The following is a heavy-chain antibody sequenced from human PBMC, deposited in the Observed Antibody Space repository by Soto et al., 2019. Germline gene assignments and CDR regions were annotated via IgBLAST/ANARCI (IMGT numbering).Heavy chain of an antibody. D-gene: IGHD6-6*01. CDR1: GGSISSYY. CDR3: ARSGSSSSAYYYYGMDV. Sequence: QVQLQESGPGLVKPSETLSLTCTVSGGSISSYYWSWIRQPPGKGLEWIGYIYYSGSTNYNPSLKRRVTISVDTSKNQFSLKLSSVTAADTAVYYCARSGSSSSAYYYYGMDVWGQGTTVTVSS. V-gene: IGHV4-59*01. CDR2: IYYSGST. J-gene: IGHJ6*02.